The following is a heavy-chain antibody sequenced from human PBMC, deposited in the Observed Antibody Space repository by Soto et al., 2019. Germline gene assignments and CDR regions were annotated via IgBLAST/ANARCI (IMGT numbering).Heavy chain of an antibody. CDR3: VRSGTSSGLCSDY. V-gene: IGHV5-51*01. D-gene: IGHD2-15*01. J-gene: IGHJ4*02. Sequence: GESLKISCKGSGYTFTSYWIGWVRQMPGEGLEWMGVIYPSDSDIRYSPSFQGKVTISADKSITTAYLQWSSLKAADTAMYYCVRSGTSSGLCSDYWVQGTLVTVSS. CDR2: IYPSDSDI. CDR1: GYTFTSYW.